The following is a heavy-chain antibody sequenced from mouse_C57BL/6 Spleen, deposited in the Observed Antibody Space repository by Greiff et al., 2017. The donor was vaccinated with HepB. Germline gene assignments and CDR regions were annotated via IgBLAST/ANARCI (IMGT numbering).Heavy chain of an antibody. CDR3: ARSHYYGSSYWFAY. CDR2: INPSTGGT. D-gene: IGHD1-1*01. Sequence: EVQLQQSGPELVKPGASVKISCKASGYSFTGYYMNWVKQSPEKSLEWIGEINPSTGGTTYNQKFKAKATLTVDKSSSTAYMQLKSLTSEDSAVYYCARSHYYGSSYWFAYWGQGTLVTVSA. V-gene: IGHV1-42*01. J-gene: IGHJ3*01. CDR1: GYSFTGYY.